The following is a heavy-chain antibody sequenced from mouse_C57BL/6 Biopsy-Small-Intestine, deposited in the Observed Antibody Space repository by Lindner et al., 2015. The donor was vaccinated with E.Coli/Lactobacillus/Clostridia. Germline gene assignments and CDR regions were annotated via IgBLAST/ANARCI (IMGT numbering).Heavy chain of an antibody. V-gene: IGHV14-1*01. Sequence: VQLQESGAELVRPGASVKLSCTGFGFNIKDYYIHWVKQRPEQGLEWIGRIDPEDGDTEYAPKFQGKATMTADTSSNTAFLQLSSLTSEDTAVYYCTTGGDYDGVAYWGQGTLVTVSA. CDR3: TTGGDYDGVAY. CDR1: GFNIKDYY. CDR2: IDPEDGDT. D-gene: IGHD2-4*01. J-gene: IGHJ3*01.